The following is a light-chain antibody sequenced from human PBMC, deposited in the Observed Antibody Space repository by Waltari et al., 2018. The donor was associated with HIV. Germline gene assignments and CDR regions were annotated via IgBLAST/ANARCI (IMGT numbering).Light chain of an antibody. CDR3: NSRDSSDNHV. CDR1: SLRNYY. J-gene: IGLJ3*02. V-gene: IGLV3-19*01. Sequence: SSDLSQDPAVSVALGQTVRITCQGDSLRNYYASWYQQKPGQAPILVIFGKNKRPSGFPDRFSVSNSGNTASLTSTGAQAEDEADYYCNSRDSSDNHVFGGGTKVTV. CDR2: GKN.